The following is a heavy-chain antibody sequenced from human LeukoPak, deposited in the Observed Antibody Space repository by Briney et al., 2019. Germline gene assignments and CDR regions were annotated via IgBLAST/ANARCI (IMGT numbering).Heavy chain of an antibody. CDR1: GGSFSGYY. J-gene: IGHJ4*02. V-gene: IGHV4-34*01. Sequence: SETLSLTCAVYGGSFSGYYWSWIRQPPGKGLEWIGEINHSGSTNYNPSLKGRVTISVDTSKNQFSLKLSSVTAADTAVYYCARPYDILTGSDYWGQGTLVTVSS. CDR3: ARPYDILTGSDY. D-gene: IGHD3-9*01. CDR2: INHSGST.